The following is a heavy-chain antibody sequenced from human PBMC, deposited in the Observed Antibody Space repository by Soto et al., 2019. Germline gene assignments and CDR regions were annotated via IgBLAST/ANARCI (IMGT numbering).Heavy chain of an antibody. CDR1: GGSFSGYY. CDR2: INHSGST. J-gene: IGHJ4*02. Sequence: QVQLQQWGAGLLKPSETLSLTCAVYGGSFSGYYWSWIRQPPGKGLEWIGEINHSGSTNYNPSLKSRVTISVDTSKNQFSLKLSSVTAADTAVYYCARGGYYDSSGYYYVGWGQGTLVTVSS. D-gene: IGHD3-22*01. V-gene: IGHV4-34*01. CDR3: ARGGYYDSSGYYYVG.